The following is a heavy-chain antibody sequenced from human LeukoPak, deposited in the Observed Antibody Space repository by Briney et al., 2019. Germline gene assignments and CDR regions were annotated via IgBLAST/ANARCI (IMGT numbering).Heavy chain of an antibody. J-gene: IGHJ4*02. CDR2: IRTKANNYAT. CDR3: TTVLSSNRYNLCDY. D-gene: IGHD6-13*01. Sequence: GGSLRLSCAASGFMFSGSPMHWVRQASGKGLEWVGHIRTKANNYATIYAASVKGRFTISRDNSKNTLYLQMTDLRAEDTAVYYCTTVLSSNRYNLCDYWGQGTLVTVSS. V-gene: IGHV3-73*01. CDR1: GFMFSGSP.